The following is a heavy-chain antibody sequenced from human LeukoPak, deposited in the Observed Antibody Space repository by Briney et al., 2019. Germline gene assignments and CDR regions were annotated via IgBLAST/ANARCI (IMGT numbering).Heavy chain of an antibody. Sequence: GGSLRLSCAASGFTFSSYGMHWVRQAPGKGLEWVAVIWYDGSNKYYADSVMGRFTISRDNSKNTLYLQMNSLRAEDTAVYYCARDIYGSGTQPDYWGQGTLVTVSS. CDR2: IWYDGSNK. CDR1: GFTFSSYG. V-gene: IGHV3-33*01. CDR3: ARDIYGSGTQPDY. J-gene: IGHJ4*02. D-gene: IGHD3-10*01.